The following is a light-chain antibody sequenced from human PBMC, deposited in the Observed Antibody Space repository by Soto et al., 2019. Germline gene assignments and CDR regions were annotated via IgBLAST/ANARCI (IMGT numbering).Light chain of an antibody. Sequence: QSVLTQAPSVSEAPRQRVTISCSGSSSNIGNNGVNWYQQLPGKAPKLLIYYDDLKPSGVSDRFSGSKSCTSASLAISGLQSEDEADYYCAALDDSLNAYVFAIGTKLTVL. CDR3: AALDDSLNAYV. CDR1: SSNIGNNG. CDR2: YDD. V-gene: IGLV1-36*01. J-gene: IGLJ1*01.